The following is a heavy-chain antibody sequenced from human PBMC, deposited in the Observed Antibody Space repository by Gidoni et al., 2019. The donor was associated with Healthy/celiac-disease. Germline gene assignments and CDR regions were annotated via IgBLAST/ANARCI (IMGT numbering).Heavy chain of an antibody. CDR3: ARGGGSGGSCHYGVVCHFDY. J-gene: IGHJ4*02. V-gene: IGHV3-30-3*01. CDR2: ISYDGSNK. Sequence: QVQLVESGGGVVQPGRSLRLPCAASGFNFSSYAMQWVRQAPGKGLEWVAVISYDGSNKYSADSVEGRFTISRDNSKNTLYLQMNSLRAEDTAVYYCARGGGSGGSCHYGVVCHFDYWGQGTLVTVSS. CDR1: GFNFSSYA. D-gene: IGHD2-15*01.